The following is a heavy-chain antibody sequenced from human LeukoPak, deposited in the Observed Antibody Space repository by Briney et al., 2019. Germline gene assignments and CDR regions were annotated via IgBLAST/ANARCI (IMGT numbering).Heavy chain of an antibody. V-gene: IGHV4-39*01. J-gene: IGHJ4*02. CDR2: IIYSGTT. CDR1: GGSISGSNYY. D-gene: IGHD4-17*01. CDR3: ARDFGDHRIDY. Sequence: PSETLSLTCTVSGGSISGSNYYWGWVRQSPEKGLERIGSIIYSGTTHYDPSLRSRVTISVDTSKSQFSLRLTSVTAADTAVYYCARDFGDHRIDYWGQGTLVTVSS.